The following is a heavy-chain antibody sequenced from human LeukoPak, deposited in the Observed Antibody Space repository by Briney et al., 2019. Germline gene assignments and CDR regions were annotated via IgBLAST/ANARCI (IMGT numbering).Heavy chain of an antibody. D-gene: IGHD3-16*02. CDR1: GFTFSSYG. CDR3: AKGADYVWGSYRSFENWFDP. Sequence: PGGSLRLSCAASGFTFSSYGMSWVRQAPGKGLEWVSSISGSGGSTYYADSVKGRFTISRDNSKNTLYLQMNSLRADDTAVYYCAKGADYVWGSYRSFENWFDPWGQGTLVTVSS. CDR2: ISGSGGST. J-gene: IGHJ5*02. V-gene: IGHV3-23*01.